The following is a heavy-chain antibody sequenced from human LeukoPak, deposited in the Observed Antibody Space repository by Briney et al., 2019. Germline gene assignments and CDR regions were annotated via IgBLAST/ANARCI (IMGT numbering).Heavy chain of an antibody. V-gene: IGHV1-2*02. CDR3: ASSSWYEAYYYYGMDV. Sequence: ASVKGSCKASGYTFTGYYMHWVRQAPGQGLEWMGWINPNSGGTNYAQKFQGRVTMTRDTSISTAYMELSRLRSDDTAVYYCASSSWYEAYYYYGMDVWGQGTTVTVSS. CDR2: INPNSGGT. D-gene: IGHD6-13*01. CDR1: GYTFTGYY. J-gene: IGHJ6*02.